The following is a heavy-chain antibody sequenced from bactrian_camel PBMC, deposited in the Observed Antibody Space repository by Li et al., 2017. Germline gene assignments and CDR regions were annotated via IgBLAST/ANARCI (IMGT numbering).Heavy chain of an antibody. CDR3: AASWDVTAIEALGRIASPEFGY. J-gene: IGHJ6*01. V-gene: IGHV3S67*01. CDR1: GITGSSGRC. Sequence: VQLVESGGGSVQAGGSLRLSCVASGITGSSGRCMGWFRQTPGQEREGLATIDSSGITAYADSVKGRFTISKDNVKNILYLQMDNLIPEDSATYRCAASWDVTAIEALGRIASPEFGYWGDGTQVTVS. D-gene: IGHD2*01. CDR2: IDSSGIT.